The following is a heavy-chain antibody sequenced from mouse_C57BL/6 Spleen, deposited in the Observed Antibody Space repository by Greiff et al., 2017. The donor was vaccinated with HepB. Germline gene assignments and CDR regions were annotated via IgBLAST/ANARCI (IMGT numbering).Heavy chain of an antibody. CDR2: IHPNSGST. Sequence: QVQLQQPGAELVKPGASVKLSCKASGYTFTSYWMHWVKQRPGQGLEWIGMIHPNSGSTNYNEKFKSKATLTVDKSSSTAYMQHSSLTSEDSAVYYCAREGGSSPFAYWGQGTLVTVSA. V-gene: IGHV1-64*01. D-gene: IGHD1-1*01. CDR3: AREGGSSPFAY. CDR1: GYTFTSYW. J-gene: IGHJ3*01.